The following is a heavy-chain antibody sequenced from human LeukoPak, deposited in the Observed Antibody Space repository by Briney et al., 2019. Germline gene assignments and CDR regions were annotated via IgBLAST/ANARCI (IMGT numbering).Heavy chain of an antibody. CDR3: VRQLGEGLVDAFDI. CDR1: GFTFSDYS. D-gene: IGHD3/OR15-3a*01. Sequence: GGSLRLSCAASGFTFSDYSMNWVRQAAGKGLEWVSSISSTDIYIYYADSVKGRFTIPRDNAKNSLYLQMNSLRAEDTAVYYCVRQLGEGLVDAFDIWGQGTMVTVSS. J-gene: IGHJ3*02. V-gene: IGHV3-21*01. CDR2: ISSTDIYI.